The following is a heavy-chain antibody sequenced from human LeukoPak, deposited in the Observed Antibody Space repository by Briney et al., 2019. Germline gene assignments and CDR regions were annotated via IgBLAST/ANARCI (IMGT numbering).Heavy chain of an antibody. V-gene: IGHV3-30*18. CDR3: AKDGFEYSSSSSLPDY. CDR1: GFTFSSYG. J-gene: IGHJ4*02. Sequence: GGSLRLSCAASGFTFSSYGMHWVRQAPGKGLEWVAVISYDGSNKYYADSVKGRFTISRDNSKNTLCLQTNSLRAEDTAVYYCAKDGFEYSSSSSLPDYWGQGTLVTVSS. CDR2: ISYDGSNK. D-gene: IGHD6-6*01.